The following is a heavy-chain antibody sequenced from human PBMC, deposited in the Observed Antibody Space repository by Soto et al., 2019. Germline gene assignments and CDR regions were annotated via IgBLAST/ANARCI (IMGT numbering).Heavy chain of an antibody. CDR2: ISAYNGNT. CDR3: ARCLTYYDFWSGYPGGPARKVAEKYYFDY. Sequence: ASVKVSCKASGYTFTSYGISWVRQAPGQGLEWMGWISAYNGNTNYAQKLQGRVTMTTDTSTSTAYMELRSLRSDDTAVYYCARCLTYYDFWSGYPGGPARKVAEKYYFDYWGQGTLVTVSS. CDR1: GYTFTSYG. J-gene: IGHJ4*02. V-gene: IGHV1-18*01. D-gene: IGHD3-3*01.